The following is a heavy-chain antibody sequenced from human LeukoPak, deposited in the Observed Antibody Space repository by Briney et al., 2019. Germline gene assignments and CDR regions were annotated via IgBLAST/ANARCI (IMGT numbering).Heavy chain of an antibody. Sequence: GGSLRLSCAASGFTFSSFALHWVRQAPGKGLEWLALISLDGNNKYYADSVKGRLTISRDNSKNTLFLQMSSLRPDDTAVYYCVASTTYYFDYWGQGALVTVSS. V-gene: IGHV3-30-3*01. CDR3: VASTTYYFDY. D-gene: IGHD1-26*01. J-gene: IGHJ4*02. CDR2: ISLDGNNK. CDR1: GFTFSSFA.